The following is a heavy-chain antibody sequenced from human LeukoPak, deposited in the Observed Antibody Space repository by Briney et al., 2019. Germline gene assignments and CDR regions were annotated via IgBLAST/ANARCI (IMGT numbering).Heavy chain of an antibody. CDR3: AKEGYYYGSGEGPYYFDY. CDR1: GFTFSSYA. J-gene: IGHJ4*02. D-gene: IGHD3-10*01. V-gene: IGHV3-23*01. CDR2: ISGSGGST. Sequence: PGGSLRLSCAASGFTFSSYAMSWVRQAPGKGLKWVSAISGSGGSTYYADSVKGRFTISRDNSKNTLYLQMNSLRAEDTAVYYCAKEGYYYGSGEGPYYFDYWGQGTLVTVSS.